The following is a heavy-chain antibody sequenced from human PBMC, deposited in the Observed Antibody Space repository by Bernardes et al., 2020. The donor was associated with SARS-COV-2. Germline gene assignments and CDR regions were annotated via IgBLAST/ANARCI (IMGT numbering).Heavy chain of an antibody. J-gene: IGHJ5*02. D-gene: IGHD2-2*01. CDR1: GYTFTSYG. CDR3: ARDHADIVPGAVGSWTNWFDP. V-gene: IGHV1-18*01. Sequence: ASVKVSCKASGYTFTSYGISWVRQAPGQGLEWMGWISAYNGNTNYAQNFQGRVTMTTDTSTSTAYMELRSLRSDDTAVYYCARDHADIVPGAVGSWTNWFDPWSQGTLVTVSS. CDR2: ISAYNGNT.